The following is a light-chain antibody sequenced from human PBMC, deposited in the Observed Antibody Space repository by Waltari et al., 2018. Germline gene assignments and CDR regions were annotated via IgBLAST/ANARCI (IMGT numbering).Light chain of an antibody. J-gene: IGKJ5*01. CDR1: QNIRDS. V-gene: IGKV1-NL1*01. Sequence: IQMTQSPSSLSASVGDIVTITCRASQNIRDSVAWYQEKSGKAPKLLLYDAASLEGGVPSRFSGIGYGTDFALTISSLQPEDFATYYCQQYYSTPVTFGQGTRLGIK. CDR3: QQYYSTPVT. CDR2: DAA.